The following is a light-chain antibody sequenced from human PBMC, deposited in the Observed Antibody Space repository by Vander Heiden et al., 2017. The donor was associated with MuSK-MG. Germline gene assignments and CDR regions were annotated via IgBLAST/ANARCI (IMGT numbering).Light chain of an antibody. CDR2: EAS. CDR1: QSISSW. CDR3: QQYNSYSPSIT. Sequence: DIQLTQSPSTLSASVGDRVTITCRASQSISSWLAWYQQKPGKAPKLLIYEASSLESGVPSRFSGSGSGTEFTLTISSLQSDDFATYYCQQYNSYSPSITFGQGTRLEIK. V-gene: IGKV1-5*03. J-gene: IGKJ5*01.